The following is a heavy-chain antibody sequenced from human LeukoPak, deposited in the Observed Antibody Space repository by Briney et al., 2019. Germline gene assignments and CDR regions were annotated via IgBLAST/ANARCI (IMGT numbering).Heavy chain of an antibody. Sequence: GGSLRLSCAASGFTFSSYGMHWVRQAPGKGLEWVAVIWYDGSNKYYADSVKGRFTISRDNSKNTLYLQMNSLRAEDTAVYYCARGGPAAEDDVNWFDPWGQGTLVTVSS. V-gene: IGHV3-33*01. CDR2: IWYDGSNK. D-gene: IGHD6-13*01. CDR3: ARGGPAAEDDVNWFDP. J-gene: IGHJ5*02. CDR1: GFTFSSYG.